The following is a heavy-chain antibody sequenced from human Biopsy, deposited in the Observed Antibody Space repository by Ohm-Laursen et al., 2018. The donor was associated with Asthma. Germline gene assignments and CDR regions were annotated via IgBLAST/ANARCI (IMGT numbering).Heavy chain of an antibody. D-gene: IGHD1-26*01. J-gene: IGHJ4*02. CDR3: VHTLVGLKAFDF. CDR1: GFLLSTSGGG. Sequence: TQTLTLTCTFSGFLLSTSGGGVGWIRQPPGKALEWLGNIYWDDDKRYSPSLQSRLTITRDTPKDQVVLTMTNMGPVDTGTYYCVHTLVGLKAFDFWGQGTLVTVSS. V-gene: IGHV2-5*02. CDR2: IYWDDDK.